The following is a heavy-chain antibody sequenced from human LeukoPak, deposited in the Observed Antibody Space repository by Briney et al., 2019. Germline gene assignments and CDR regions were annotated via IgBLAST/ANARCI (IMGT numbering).Heavy chain of an antibody. J-gene: IGHJ4*02. CDR3: ARNSDYSWLSFDD. V-gene: IGHV4-4*07. CDR2: IYVSGTT. Sequence: SETLSLTCTVSGGSISSYYWSWIRQPAGKGLEWIGRIYVSGTTNYSPSLKSRVTISIDASKNHFSLQLNSMTAADTAVYYCARNSDYSWLSFDDWGQGTLVTVSS. D-gene: IGHD4-11*01. CDR1: GGSISSYY.